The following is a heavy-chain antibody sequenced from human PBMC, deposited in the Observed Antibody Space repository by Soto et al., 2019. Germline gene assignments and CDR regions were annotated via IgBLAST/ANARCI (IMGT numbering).Heavy chain of an antibody. J-gene: IGHJ6*02. CDR2: ISSSSSYI. Sequence: PVGSLRLSCAASGFTFSSYSMNWVRQAPGKGLKWVSSISSSSSYIYYADTVKGRFTISRDNAKNSLYLQMNSLRAEDTAVYYCARDSRGRAAAVAHYYYGMDVWGQGTTVTVSS. V-gene: IGHV3-21*01. D-gene: IGHD6-13*01. CDR3: ARDSRGRAAAVAHYYYGMDV. CDR1: GFTFSSYS.